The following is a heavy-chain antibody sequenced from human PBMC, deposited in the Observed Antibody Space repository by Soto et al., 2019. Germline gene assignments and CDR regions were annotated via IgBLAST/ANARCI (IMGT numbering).Heavy chain of an antibody. CDR1: GGSISSYY. D-gene: IGHD3-10*01. CDR2: IYYSGST. V-gene: IGHV4-59*08. J-gene: IGHJ3*02. Sequence: SETLSLTCTVSGGSISSYYWSWIRQPPGKGLEWIGYIYYSGSTNYNPSLKSRVTISVDTSKNQFSLKLSSVTAADTAVYYCATRHYYGSGSYYIGPYDAFDIWGQGTMVTVSS. CDR3: ATRHYYGSGSYYIGPYDAFDI.